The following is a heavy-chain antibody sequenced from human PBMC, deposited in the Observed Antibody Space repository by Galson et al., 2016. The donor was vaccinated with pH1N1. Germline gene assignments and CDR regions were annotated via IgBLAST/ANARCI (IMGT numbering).Heavy chain of an antibody. J-gene: IGHJ6*01. V-gene: IGHV1-2*06. CDR3: ARDLYGGFQLPSYYYCALDV. Sequence: SVKVSCKASGYIFSGYYIHWVRQAPGQGLEWMGRINPKSGGTKYAQKFQGRVTLTRDTSINTVYMELSRLASDDAAVYYCARDLYGGFQLPSYYYCALDVWSRGTTVTVSS. CDR2: INPKSGGT. CDR1: GYIFSGYY. D-gene: IGHD1-26*01.